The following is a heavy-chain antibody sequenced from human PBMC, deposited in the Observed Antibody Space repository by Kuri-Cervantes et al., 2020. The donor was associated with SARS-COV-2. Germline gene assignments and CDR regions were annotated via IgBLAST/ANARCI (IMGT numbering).Heavy chain of an antibody. Sequence: ASVKVSCKASGYTFTGYYMHWVRQAPGQGLEWMGWINPNSGGTNYAQKFQGRVTMTRDTFISTAYMELSGLRSDDTAVYYCASARSLNWGSFDYWGQGTLVTVSS. CDR2: INPNSGGT. CDR1: GYTFTGYY. J-gene: IGHJ4*02. D-gene: IGHD7-27*01. V-gene: IGHV1-2*02. CDR3: ASARSLNWGSFDY.